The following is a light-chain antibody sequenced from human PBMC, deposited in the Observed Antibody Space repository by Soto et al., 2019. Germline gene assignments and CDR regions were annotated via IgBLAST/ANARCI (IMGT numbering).Light chain of an antibody. Sequence: DIQMTQSPSSVSASVGDRVTTTCRASQGIKRWLVRYQQKPGKAPKLLIYAASSLQSGVPSRFSGSGSGTDFTLTISSLQPEDFATYYCQQSYSTPGTFGQGTKVDNK. V-gene: IGKV1-12*01. CDR2: AAS. J-gene: IGKJ1*01. CDR3: QQSYSTPGT. CDR1: QGIKRW.